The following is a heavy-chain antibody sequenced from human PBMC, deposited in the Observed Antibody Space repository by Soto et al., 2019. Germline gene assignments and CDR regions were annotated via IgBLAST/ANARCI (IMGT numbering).Heavy chain of an antibody. CDR1: GYTFTSYG. Sequence: QVQLVQSGAEVKKPGASVKVSCKASGYTFTSYGISWVRQAPGQGLEWMGWISAYNGNTNYAQKLQGRVTMTTDTSTSTAYMELRSLRSDDTAVYYCARDDSGWYSLYYYGMDVWGQGTTVTVSS. J-gene: IGHJ6*02. CDR2: ISAYNGNT. D-gene: IGHD6-19*01. CDR3: ARDDSGWYSLYYYGMDV. V-gene: IGHV1-18*01.